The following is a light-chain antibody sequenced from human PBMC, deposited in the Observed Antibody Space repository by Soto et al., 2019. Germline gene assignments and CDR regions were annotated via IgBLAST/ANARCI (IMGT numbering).Light chain of an antibody. Sequence: DIQMTQSPSTLSASVGDGVTITCRASQSIGTWLAWYQQKPGKAPKVLIYDVSSLKSGVPSRFSGSASATEFTLTISSLQPDDFATYYCQQYDHNHSPTFGQGTKVEIK. CDR1: QSIGTW. V-gene: IGKV1-5*01. CDR3: QQYDHNHSPT. CDR2: DVS. J-gene: IGKJ1*01.